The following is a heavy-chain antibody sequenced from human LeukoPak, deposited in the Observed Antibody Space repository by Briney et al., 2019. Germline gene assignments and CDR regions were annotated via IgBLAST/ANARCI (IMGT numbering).Heavy chain of an antibody. CDR1: GGSFSGYY. J-gene: IGHJ4*02. CDR3: ARVCGYSYGTYGGLYYFDY. V-gene: IGHV4-34*01. Sequence: SETLSLTCAVYGGSFSGYYWSWIRQPPGKGLEWIGEINHSGSTNYNPSLKSRVTISVDTSKNQFSLKLSSVTAADTAVYYCARVCGYSYGTYGGLYYFDYWGQGTLVTVSS. D-gene: IGHD5-18*01. CDR2: INHSGST.